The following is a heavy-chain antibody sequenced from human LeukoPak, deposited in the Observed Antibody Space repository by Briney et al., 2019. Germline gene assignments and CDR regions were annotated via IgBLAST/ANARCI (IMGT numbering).Heavy chain of an antibody. CDR3: ARYYGSGRGYYGLDV. CDR1: GFTYSTYG. V-gene: IGHV3-30*03. Sequence: GGSLRLSCEASGFTYSTYGMHWVRQAPGKGLEWITLIPYDGSNKYYADSVKGRFTISRDNSKNTLYLQMNSLRAEDTAVYYCARYYGSGRGYYGLDVWGQGTTVTVFS. D-gene: IGHD3-10*01. J-gene: IGHJ6*02. CDR2: IPYDGSNK.